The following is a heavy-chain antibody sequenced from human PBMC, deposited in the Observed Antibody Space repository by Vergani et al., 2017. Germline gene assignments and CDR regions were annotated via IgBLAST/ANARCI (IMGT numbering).Heavy chain of an antibody. D-gene: IGHD3-10*01. CDR2: IYTSGST. CDR1: GGSISSGSYY. Sequence: QVQLQESGPGLVKPSQTLSLTCTVSGGSISSGSYYWSWIRQPAGKGLEWIGRIYTSGSTKYNPSLKSRVTISVDTSKNQFSLKLSSVAAADTAVYYCARVNQVGELLFPYYFDYWGQGTLVTVSS. J-gene: IGHJ4*02. CDR3: ARVNQVGELLFPYYFDY. V-gene: IGHV4-61*02.